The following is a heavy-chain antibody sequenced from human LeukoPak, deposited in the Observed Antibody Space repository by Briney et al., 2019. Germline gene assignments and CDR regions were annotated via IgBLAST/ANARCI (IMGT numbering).Heavy chain of an antibody. Sequence: GGSLRLSCAASGFTVSSNYMSWVRQAPGKGLEGVSVIYSGGSTYYADSVKGRFTISRDNSKNTLYLQMNSLRAEDTAVYYCARDSLVGTPGYFDYWGQGTLVTVSS. D-gene: IGHD1/OR15-1a*01. J-gene: IGHJ4*02. CDR3: ARDSLVGTPGYFDY. V-gene: IGHV3-53*01. CDR1: GFTVSSNY. CDR2: IYSGGST.